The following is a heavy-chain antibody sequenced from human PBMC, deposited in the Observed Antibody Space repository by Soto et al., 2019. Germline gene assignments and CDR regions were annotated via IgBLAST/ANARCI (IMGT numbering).Heavy chain of an antibody. CDR3: SRDKHDYAM. CDR2: IKQDGIEK. V-gene: IGHV3-7*03. J-gene: IGHJ1*01. D-gene: IGHD2-8*01. Sequence: LRLSCAASGFSFSSYWMSWVRQAPGKGLEWVAGIKQDGIEKYYLASVKGRFTISRDNARNTLYLQLSSLRAADTAVYYCSRDKHDYAMWGQGTRVTVSS. CDR1: GFSFSSYW.